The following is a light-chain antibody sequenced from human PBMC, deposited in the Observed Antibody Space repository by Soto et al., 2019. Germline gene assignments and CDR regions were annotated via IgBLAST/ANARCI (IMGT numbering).Light chain of an antibody. CDR2: DAS. CDR1: QSVTTF. J-gene: IGKJ1*01. Sequence: EIVLTQSPVTLSLSPGERATLSCRASQSVTTFLAWYQQKPGQAPRLLIYDASTRATGIPARFSGSGSGTEFTLTISSLQSEDFAVYYCQQYNNWPRTFGQGTKVEIK. V-gene: IGKV3-15*01. CDR3: QQYNNWPRT.